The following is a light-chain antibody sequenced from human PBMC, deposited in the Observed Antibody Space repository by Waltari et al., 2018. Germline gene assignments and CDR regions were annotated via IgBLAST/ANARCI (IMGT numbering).Light chain of an antibody. Sequence: VLTQSPDTLSLSPGERITLSCRASQRVSGSYLAWYQQKRGQPPRLLIYAASSRASGIPDRFRGSESGTDFTLTISRLEPEDSAVYYCQHYGSSLYVFGQGTKLEIK. CDR3: QHYGSSLYV. CDR1: QRVSGSY. CDR2: AAS. V-gene: IGKV3-20*01. J-gene: IGKJ2*01.